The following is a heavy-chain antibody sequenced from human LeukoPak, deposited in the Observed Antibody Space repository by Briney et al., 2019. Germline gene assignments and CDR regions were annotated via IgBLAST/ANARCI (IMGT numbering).Heavy chain of an antibody. CDR1: GFTFSSYW. D-gene: IGHD3-22*01. CDR3: ASSYYYDSSGTKGDWYFDL. V-gene: IGHV3-7*01. CDR2: IKQDGSEK. Sequence: GGSLRLSCAASGFTFSSYWMSWVRQAPGKGLEWVANIKQDGSEKYYVDSVKGRFTISRDNAKNSLYLQMNSLRAEDTAVYYCASSYYYDSSGTKGDWYFDLWGRGTLVTVSS. J-gene: IGHJ2*01.